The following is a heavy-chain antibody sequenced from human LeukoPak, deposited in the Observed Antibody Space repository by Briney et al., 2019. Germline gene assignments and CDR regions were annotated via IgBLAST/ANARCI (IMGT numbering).Heavy chain of an antibody. V-gene: IGHV3-7*01. Sequence: PGGSLRLSCAASGFTFSSYWMSWVRQAPGKGLEWVANIKQDGSEKYYVDSVKGRFTISRDNAKNSLYLQMNSLRAEDTAVYYCARDRPESPIAAATGPSWGQGTLVTVSS. D-gene: IGHD6-13*01. J-gene: IGHJ4*02. CDR2: IKQDGSEK. CDR3: ARDRPESPIAAATGPS. CDR1: GFTFSSYW.